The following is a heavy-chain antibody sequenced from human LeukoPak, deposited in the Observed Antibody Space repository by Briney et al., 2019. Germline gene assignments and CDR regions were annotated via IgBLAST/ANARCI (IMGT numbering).Heavy chain of an antibody. CDR3: AREIPTAMSAFDI. CDR2: ISSSSSYI. J-gene: IGHJ3*02. Sequence: GGSLRFSCAASGFTFSSYHMNWVRQAPGKGLEWVSSISSSSSYIYYVDSVEGRFTISRDNAKNSLYLQMTSLRAEDTAMYYCAREIPTAMSAFDIWGQGTMVTVSS. CDR1: GFTFSSYH. V-gene: IGHV3-21*01. D-gene: IGHD2-2*01.